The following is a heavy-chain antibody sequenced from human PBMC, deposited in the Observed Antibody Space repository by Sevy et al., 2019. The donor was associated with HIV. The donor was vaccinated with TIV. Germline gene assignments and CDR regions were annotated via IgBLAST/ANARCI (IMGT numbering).Heavy chain of an antibody. Sequence: ASVKVSCKASGGTFSSYAISWVRQTPGQGLEWMGGIIPIFGTANYAQKFHGRVTITADESTSTAYMELSSLRSEDTAVYYCAGEGYSSSWYGGGVYYYYGMDVWGQGTTVTV. CDR2: IIPIFGTA. D-gene: IGHD6-13*01. J-gene: IGHJ6*02. V-gene: IGHV1-69*13. CDR3: AGEGYSSSWYGGGVYYYYGMDV. CDR1: GGTFSSYA.